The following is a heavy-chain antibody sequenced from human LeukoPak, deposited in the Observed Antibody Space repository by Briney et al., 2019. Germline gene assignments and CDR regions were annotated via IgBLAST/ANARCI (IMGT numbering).Heavy chain of an antibody. CDR3: ARDKGGYSYGSPQAYFDY. CDR2: IYYSGST. CDR1: GGSISSGGYY. Sequence: PSETLSLTRTVSGGSISSGGYYWSWIRQHPGKGLEWIGYIYYSGSTYYNPSLKSRVTISVDTSKNQFSLKLSSVTAADTAVYYCARDKGGYSYGSPQAYFDYWGQGTLVTVSS. V-gene: IGHV4-31*03. D-gene: IGHD5-18*01. J-gene: IGHJ4*02.